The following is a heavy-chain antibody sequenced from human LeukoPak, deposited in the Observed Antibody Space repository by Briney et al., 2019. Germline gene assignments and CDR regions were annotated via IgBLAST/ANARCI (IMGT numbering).Heavy chain of an antibody. V-gene: IGHV1-8*01. Sequence: GASVKVSCKASGYTFTSYDINWVRQATGQELEWMGWMNPNSGNTGYAQKFQGRVTMTRNTSISTAYMELSSLRSEDTAVYYCARVYYDFWSGYYLDYWGQGTLVTVSS. CDR3: ARVYYDFWSGYYLDY. CDR1: GYTFTSYD. D-gene: IGHD3-3*01. J-gene: IGHJ4*02. CDR2: MNPNSGNT.